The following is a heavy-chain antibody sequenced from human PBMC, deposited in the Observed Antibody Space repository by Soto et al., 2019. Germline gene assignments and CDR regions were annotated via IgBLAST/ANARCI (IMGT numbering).Heavy chain of an antibody. CDR1: GGSISSSY. CDR2: IYTSGST. V-gene: IGHV4-4*07. D-gene: IGHD3-10*01. Sequence: XETLSLPCSVSGGSISSSYCGWIRQPAGKGLELIGRIYTSGSTNYSPSLKSRVTMLVDTSKNQFSLKLSSVTAADTAVYYCARDYYGSASYDNYYYYGMDVWGQGTTVTVSS. CDR3: ARDYYGSASYDNYYYYGMDV. J-gene: IGHJ6*02.